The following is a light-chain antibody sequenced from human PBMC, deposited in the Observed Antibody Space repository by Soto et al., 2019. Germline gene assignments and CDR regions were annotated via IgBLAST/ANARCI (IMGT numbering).Light chain of an antibody. Sequence: EIVMTQSPATLSVSPGERATLSCRASQSVSSNLAWYQQKPGQAPRLLIYGASTRATGIPARFSGSGSGTDFTLIISRLEPEDFALYYCQQYGSSPWTFGQGTKVEIK. CDR1: QSVSSN. CDR3: QQYGSSPWT. V-gene: IGKV3-15*01. J-gene: IGKJ1*01. CDR2: GAS.